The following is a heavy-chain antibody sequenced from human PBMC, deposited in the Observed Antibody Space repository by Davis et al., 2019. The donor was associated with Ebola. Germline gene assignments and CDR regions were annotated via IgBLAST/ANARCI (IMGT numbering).Heavy chain of an antibody. Sequence: ASVKVSCKASGYTFTSYGISWVRQAPGQGLEWMGIINPSGGSTSYAQKFQGRVTMTRDTSTSTVYMELSSLRSEDTAVYYCARDHHRYSSSSGWFDPWGQGTLVTVSS. J-gene: IGHJ5*02. CDR3: ARDHHRYSSSSGWFDP. V-gene: IGHV1-46*01. D-gene: IGHD6-6*01. CDR1: GYTFTSYG. CDR2: INPSGGST.